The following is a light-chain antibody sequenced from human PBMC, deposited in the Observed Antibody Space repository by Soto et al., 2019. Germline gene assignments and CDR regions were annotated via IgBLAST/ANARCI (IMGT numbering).Light chain of an antibody. CDR1: SRDVGGYTY. CDR2: DVS. Sequence: QSALTQPASVSGSPGQSITISCTGTSRDVGGYTYVSWYQHHPSKVPKLIIYDVSTRPSGVSSRFSGSKSGNTASLTISGLQADDEADYYCASYTSRSTVVVGGGTQLTVL. J-gene: IGLJ2*01. V-gene: IGLV2-14*03. CDR3: ASYTSRSTVV.